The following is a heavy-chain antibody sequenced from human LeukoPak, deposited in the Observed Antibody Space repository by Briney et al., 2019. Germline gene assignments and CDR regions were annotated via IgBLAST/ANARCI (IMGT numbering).Heavy chain of an antibody. CDR3: ARDSYGGNSGMPFDY. CDR1: GGSISSYH. J-gene: IGHJ4*02. D-gene: IGHD4-23*01. V-gene: IGHV4-4*07. CDR2: IYTSGNT. Sequence: SETLSLTCTVSGGSISSYHWSWIRQPAGKGLEWIGRIYTSGNTNYNPSLKSRVTMSVDTSKNQFSLKLSSVTAADTAVYYCARDSYGGNSGMPFDYWGQGTLVTVSS.